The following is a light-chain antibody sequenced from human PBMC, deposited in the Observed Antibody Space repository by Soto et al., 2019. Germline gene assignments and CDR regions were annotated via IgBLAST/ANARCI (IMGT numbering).Light chain of an antibody. V-gene: IGLV1-44*01. CDR1: SSNIGRNT. CDR2: TNN. Sequence: QSVLTQPPSASGTPGQRVTISCSGSSSNIGRNTVNWYQQLPGTAPKLLIYTNNQRPSGVPDRFSGSKSGTSASLAISGLQSEDEADYYCGTWDDSLNGGVFGGGTKLTVL. CDR3: GTWDDSLNGGV. J-gene: IGLJ3*02.